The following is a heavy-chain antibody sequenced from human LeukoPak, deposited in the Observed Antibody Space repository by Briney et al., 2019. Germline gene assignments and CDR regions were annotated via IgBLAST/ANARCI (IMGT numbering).Heavy chain of an antibody. V-gene: IGHV3-30*02. Sequence: PGGSLRLSCTASGFTFGDYAMSWVRQAPGKGLEWVAFIRYDGSNKYYADSVKGRFTISRDNSKNTLYLQMNSLRAEDTAVYYCAKDTIVVVPAASLTQDYYYYYMDVWGKGTTVTISS. CDR3: AKDTIVVVPAASLTQDYYYYYMDV. D-gene: IGHD2-2*01. J-gene: IGHJ6*03. CDR2: IRYDGSNK. CDR1: GFTFGDYA.